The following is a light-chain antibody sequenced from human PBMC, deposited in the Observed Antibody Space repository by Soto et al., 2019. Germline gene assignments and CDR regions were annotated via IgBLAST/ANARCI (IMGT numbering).Light chain of an antibody. V-gene: IGLV1-47*01. CDR1: SSNIGAGYD. CDR2: RND. CDR3: AAWDDSLSGYV. Sequence: QSVLTQPPSVSGAPGQRVTISCSGGSSNIGAGYDVHWYQQLPQTAPKLLIFRNDQRPPGVPDRFSASKSGTSASLAISGLRSEDEADYYCAAWDDSLSGYVFGNGTKLTVL. J-gene: IGLJ1*01.